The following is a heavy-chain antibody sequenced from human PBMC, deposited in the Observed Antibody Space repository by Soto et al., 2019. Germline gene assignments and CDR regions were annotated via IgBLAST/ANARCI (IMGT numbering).Heavy chain of an antibody. Sequence: GSLRLSCAASGFTFSSYWMSWVRQAPGKGLEWVANIKQDGSEKYYVDSVKGRFTISRDNAKNSLYLQMNSLRAEDTAVYYCASSSSGWYYFDYWGQGTLVTVSS. CDR3: ASSSSGWYYFDY. CDR1: GFTFSSYW. J-gene: IGHJ4*02. D-gene: IGHD6-19*01. CDR2: IKQDGSEK. V-gene: IGHV3-7*01.